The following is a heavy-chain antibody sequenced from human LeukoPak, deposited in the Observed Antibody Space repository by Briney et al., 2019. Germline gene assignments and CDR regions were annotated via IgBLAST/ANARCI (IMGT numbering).Heavy chain of an antibody. CDR1: GGSISSYY. V-gene: IGHV4-59*01. CDR2: IYYSGST. Sequence: SETLSLTCTVSGGSISSYYWSWIRQPPRKGLEWIGYIYYSGSTNYNPSLKSRVTISVDTSKNQFSLKLSSVTAADTAVYYCARVGERASRYFDYWGQGTLVTVSS. D-gene: IGHD3-10*01. CDR3: ARVGERASRYFDY. J-gene: IGHJ4*02.